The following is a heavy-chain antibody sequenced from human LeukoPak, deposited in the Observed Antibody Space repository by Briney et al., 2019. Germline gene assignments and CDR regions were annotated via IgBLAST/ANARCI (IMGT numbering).Heavy chain of an antibody. CDR1: GFTFNTAW. D-gene: IGHD3-3*01. V-gene: IGHV3-15*01. J-gene: IGHJ4*02. Sequence: PGGSLRLSCAASGFTFNTAWLSWFRQAPGKGLERVGRIKRKSDGGTAEYTAPVRGRFIISRDDSRNMMYLQMNSLRTEDTAVYYCTTGSIFGVVTYAEGYWGQGTLVTVPS. CDR2: IKRKSDGGTA. CDR3: TTGSIFGVVTYAEGY.